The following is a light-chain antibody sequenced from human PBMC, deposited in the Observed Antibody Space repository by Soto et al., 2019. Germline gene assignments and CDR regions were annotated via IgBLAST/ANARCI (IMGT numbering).Light chain of an antibody. CDR3: QQRSNWPQWT. J-gene: IGKJ1*01. V-gene: IGKV3-11*01. CDR2: DAS. Sequence: EIVFTQSPPTLSLSPGERATLSCWASQSVSSYLAWYQQKPGQAPRLLIYDASNRATGIPARFSGSGSGTDFTLTISSLEPEDFAVYYCQQRSNWPQWTFGQGTKVDIK. CDR1: QSVSSY.